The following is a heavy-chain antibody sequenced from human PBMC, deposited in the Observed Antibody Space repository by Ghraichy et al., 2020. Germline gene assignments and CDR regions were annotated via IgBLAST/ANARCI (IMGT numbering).Heavy chain of an antibody. CDR1: GGSISSSSYY. V-gene: IGHV4-39*01. CDR3: ARRSGYFDP. J-gene: IGHJ5*02. CDR2: IYYSGST. D-gene: IGHD6-13*01. Sequence: SETLSLTCTVSGGSISSSSYYWGWIRQPPGKGLEWIGSIYYSGSTYYNPSLKSRVTISVDTSKNQFSLKLSSVTAADTAVYYCARRSGYFDPWGQGTLVTVSS.